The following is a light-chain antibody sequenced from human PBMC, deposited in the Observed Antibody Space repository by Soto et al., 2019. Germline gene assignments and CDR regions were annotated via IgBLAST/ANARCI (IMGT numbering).Light chain of an antibody. V-gene: IGKV3-11*01. CDR1: QSVSSY. Sequence: EIVLTQSPATMSLSPGERATISCRASQSVSSYLAWYQQKPGQAPRLLIYDASNRATGIPARFSGSGSGTDFTLTISSLEPEDFAVYYCQQRSNWRSITFGQGTRLEIK. CDR2: DAS. J-gene: IGKJ5*01. CDR3: QQRSNWRSIT.